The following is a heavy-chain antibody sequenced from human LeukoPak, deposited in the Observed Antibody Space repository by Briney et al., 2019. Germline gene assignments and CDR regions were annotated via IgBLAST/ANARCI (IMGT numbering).Heavy chain of an antibody. V-gene: IGHV1-18*01. CDR2: ISAYNGNT. J-gene: IGHJ4*02. CDR3: ARGPPNWGYDY. D-gene: IGHD7-27*01. Sequence: ASVTVSFTASGYTFTSYGISWVRQAPGQGLEWMGWISAYNGNTNYAQKLQDRVTMTRNTSISTAYMELSSLRSDDTAVYYCARGPPNWGYDYWGPGTLVTVSS. CDR1: GYTFTSYG.